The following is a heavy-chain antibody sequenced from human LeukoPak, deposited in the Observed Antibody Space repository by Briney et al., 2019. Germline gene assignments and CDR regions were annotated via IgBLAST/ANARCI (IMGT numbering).Heavy chain of an antibody. D-gene: IGHD5-18*01. CDR1: GVSISSYH. V-gene: IGHV4-59*01. Sequence: SETLSLTCTFSGVSISSYHWNWIRQTPGKGLEWLGYMYYTGVSNYNPSLKSRVAISVDSSKNQLSLKVTSVTAADTAIYYCTTIKRGDIFGYFDFWGQGALVTVSS. CDR3: TTIKRGDIFGYFDF. CDR2: MYYTGVS. J-gene: IGHJ4*02.